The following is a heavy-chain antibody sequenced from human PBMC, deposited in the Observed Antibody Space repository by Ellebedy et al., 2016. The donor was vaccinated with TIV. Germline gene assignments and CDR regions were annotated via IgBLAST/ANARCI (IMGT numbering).Heavy chain of an antibody. V-gene: IGHV4-34*01. CDR1: GGSFSGYY. CDR3: AREVSSTWGRGMDV. CDR2: INHSGST. J-gene: IGHJ6*02. Sequence: SETLSLTCAVYGGSFSGYYWSWIRQPPGKGLEWIGEINHSGSTNYNPSLKSRVTVSVDTSKNQFSLKLSSVTAADTAVYYCAREVSSTWGRGMDVWGQGTTVTVSS. D-gene: IGHD6-13*01.